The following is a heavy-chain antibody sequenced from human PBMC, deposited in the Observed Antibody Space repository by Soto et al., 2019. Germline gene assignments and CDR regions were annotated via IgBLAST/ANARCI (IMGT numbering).Heavy chain of an antibody. Sequence: QVQLVESGGGVVQPGRSLTLSCAASGFTFSSYVIHWVRQTPDKGLEWVAFISRDGSKTYYADYVKGRFTISRDNSQNPLYLEMNSLRAEDTAVYYCARDDEGGSDCDLGYWGQGTLVTVSS. CDR2: ISRDGSKT. J-gene: IGHJ4*02. CDR3: ARDDEGGSDCDLGY. D-gene: IGHD3-10*01. V-gene: IGHV3-30-3*01. CDR1: GFTFSSYV.